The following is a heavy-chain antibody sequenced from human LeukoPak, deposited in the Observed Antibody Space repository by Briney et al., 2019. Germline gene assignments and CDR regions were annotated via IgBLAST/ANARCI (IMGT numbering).Heavy chain of an antibody. D-gene: IGHD6-19*01. CDR3: ARKGTSVAGLDY. Sequence: SVKVSCKASGYTFTSYGISWVRQAPGQGLEWMGRIIPILGIANYAQKFQGRVTITADKSTSTAYMVLSSLRSEDTAVYYCARKGTSVAGLDYWGQGTLVTGSS. J-gene: IGHJ4*02. CDR1: GYTFTSYG. CDR2: IIPILGIA. V-gene: IGHV1-69*04.